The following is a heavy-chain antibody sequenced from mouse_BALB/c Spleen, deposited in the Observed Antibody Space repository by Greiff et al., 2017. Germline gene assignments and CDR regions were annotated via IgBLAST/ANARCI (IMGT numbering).Heavy chain of an antibody. V-gene: IGHV1-5*01. CDR1: GYSFTSYW. CDR2: IYPGNSDT. CDR3: TEGGNYWYFDV. D-gene: IGHD1-1*02. Sequence: EVQVVESGTVLARPGASVKMSCKASGYSFTSYWMHWVKQRPGQGLEWIGAIYPGNSDTSYNQKFKGKAKLTAVTSASTAYMELSSLTNEDSAVYYCTEGGNYWYFDVWGAGTTVTVSS. J-gene: IGHJ1*01.